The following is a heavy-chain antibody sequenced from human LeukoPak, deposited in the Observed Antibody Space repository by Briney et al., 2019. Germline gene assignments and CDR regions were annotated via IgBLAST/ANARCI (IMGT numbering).Heavy chain of an antibody. D-gene: IGHD6-13*01. CDR3: ARGRRQQLAGDY. V-gene: IGHV4-61*01. CDR2: IYYSGST. CDR1: GGSVSSGSYY. Sequence: SETLSLTCTVSGGSVSSGSYYWSWIQQPPGKGLEWIGYIYYSGSTNYNPSLKSRVTISVDTSKNQFSLKLSSVTAADTAVYYCARGRRQQLAGDYWGQGTLVTVSS. J-gene: IGHJ4*02.